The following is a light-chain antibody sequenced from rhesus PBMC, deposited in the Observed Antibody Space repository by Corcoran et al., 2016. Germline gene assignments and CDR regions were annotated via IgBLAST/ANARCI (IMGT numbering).Light chain of an antibody. CDR3: QQYNSWNS. Sequence: ETVVTQSPATLSLSPGERVTLSCRASQSVGSNLAWYQQTPGQPPKFLSFAASPRATGIPDRFSGSGSGTEFPLTISSLEPEDVGVYYCQQYNSWNSFGQGTKVEIK. J-gene: IGKJ2*01. CDR2: AAS. V-gene: IGKV3-42*02. CDR1: QSVGSN.